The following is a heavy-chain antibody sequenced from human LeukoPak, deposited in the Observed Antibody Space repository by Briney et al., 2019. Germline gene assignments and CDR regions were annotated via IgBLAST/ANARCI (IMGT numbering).Heavy chain of an antibody. V-gene: IGHV1-18*01. Sequence: ASVKVSCKASGYTFTNYAISWVRQAPGQGLEWMGWISAYNGNTNYAQKFQGRVTMTTDTSTSTAYVELRSLRFDDTAVYYCARMHSSGWPLDAFDFWGQGTMVTVSS. D-gene: IGHD6-19*01. CDR3: ARMHSSGWPLDAFDF. CDR1: GYTFTNYA. J-gene: IGHJ3*01. CDR2: ISAYNGNT.